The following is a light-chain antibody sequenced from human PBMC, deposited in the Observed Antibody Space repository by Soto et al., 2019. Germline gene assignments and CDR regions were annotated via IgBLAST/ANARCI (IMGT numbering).Light chain of an antibody. V-gene: IGLV2-14*01. J-gene: IGLJ1*01. CDR3: SSYSRSTAYV. CDR1: SSDVGGYKY. Sequence: QSVLTQPASVSGSPGQSITISCTGTSSDVGGYKYVSWHQLHPGKAPKLIIYEASNRPSGVSNRFSGSKSGNTASLTISGLQAEDEADYYCSSYSRSTAYVFGTGTKVTVL. CDR2: EAS.